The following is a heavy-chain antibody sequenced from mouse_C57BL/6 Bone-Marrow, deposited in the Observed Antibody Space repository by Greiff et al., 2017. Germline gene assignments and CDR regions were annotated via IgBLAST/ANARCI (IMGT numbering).Heavy chain of an antibody. J-gene: IGHJ4*01. V-gene: IGHV7-4*01. CDR3: VKARGSHYYAMDY. Sequence: EVQVVESGGGLVQPGASLRLSCAASGFTFTDYYMSWVRQPPGKAPEWLALIRNKANGYTTEYTASVKGRFTISRDNSQNILYLQMNTLRAEDSATYYCVKARGSHYYAMDYWGQGTSVTVSS. CDR1: GFTFTDYY. CDR2: IRNKANGYTT.